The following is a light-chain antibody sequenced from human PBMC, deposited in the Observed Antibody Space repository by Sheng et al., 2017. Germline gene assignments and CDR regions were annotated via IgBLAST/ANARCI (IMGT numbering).Light chain of an antibody. V-gene: IGKV1-5*03. CDR2: RAS. J-gene: IGKJ1*01. Sequence: DIQMTQSPSSVSASVGDRVTITCRVSQGVSTWLAWYQQKVGKAPKLLIYRASNLESGVPSRFSGSGSGTEFTLTISSLQPDDFATYYCQQYSFYPWTFGRGTKVEI. CDR3: QQYSFYPWT. CDR1: QGVSTW.